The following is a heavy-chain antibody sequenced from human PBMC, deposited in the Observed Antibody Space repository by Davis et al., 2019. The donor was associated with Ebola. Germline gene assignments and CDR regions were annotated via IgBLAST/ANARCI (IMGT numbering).Heavy chain of an antibody. V-gene: IGHV1-8*01. Sequence: AASVKVSCKASGYTFTNYDVHWVRQGPGQGLEWIGWMNPNSANTGYGQKFQGRVTMTRNTSISTAYMELSSLRSEDTAVYYCARGGVWWDAFDIWGQGTMVTVSS. J-gene: IGHJ3*02. CDR2: MNPNSANT. CDR1: GYTFTNYD. CDR3: ARGGVWWDAFDI. D-gene: IGHD2-15*01.